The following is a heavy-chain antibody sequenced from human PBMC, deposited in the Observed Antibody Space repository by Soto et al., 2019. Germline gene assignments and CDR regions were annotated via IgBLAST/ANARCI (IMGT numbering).Heavy chain of an antibody. J-gene: IGHJ5*02. CDR2: TYYRSKWYN. CDR1: GDGVSIHRST. CDR3: ARATRTWFDP. Sequence: SQSLTLLVALSGDGVSIHRSTWNWKRQSPSRGLEWLGRTYYRSKWYNEYAVSVKSRITINPDTSKNQFSLQLNSVTPEDTAVYYCARATRTWFDPWGQGTLVTVSS. D-gene: IGHD4-17*01. V-gene: IGHV6-1*01.